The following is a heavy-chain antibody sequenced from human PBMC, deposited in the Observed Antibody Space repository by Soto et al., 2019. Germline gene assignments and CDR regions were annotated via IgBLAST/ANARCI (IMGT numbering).Heavy chain of an antibody. Sequence: QVQLVQSGPEMKKPGSAVKVSCKASGGTFNTYAMNWVRQVPGQGLEWMGGIFPMFDVPRYAQKFQGRVTITLDESSTTAYMDLSRLRFDDTAVYYCARSVGSGGVIGGFDYCGQGTLVSV. CDR1: GGTFNTYA. D-gene: IGHD3-16*02. V-gene: IGHV1-69*19. CDR3: ARSVGSGGVIGGFDY. J-gene: IGHJ4*02. CDR2: IFPMFDVP.